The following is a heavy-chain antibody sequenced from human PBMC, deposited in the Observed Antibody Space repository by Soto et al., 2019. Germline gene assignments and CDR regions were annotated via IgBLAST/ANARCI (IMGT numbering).Heavy chain of an antibody. Sequence: KPSETLSLTCTVSGGSISSGDSYWRWIRQSPGKGLEWIGYIYYSGTTFYNPSLVSRLTISVDTSKNQFSLKLYSVTAADTAVYYCAREGAPPYSYYYGTDVWGQGTTVTVSS. CDR1: GGSISSGDSY. CDR2: IYYSGTT. D-gene: IGHD3-16*01. J-gene: IGHJ6*02. V-gene: IGHV4-30-4*01. CDR3: AREGAPPYSYYYGTDV.